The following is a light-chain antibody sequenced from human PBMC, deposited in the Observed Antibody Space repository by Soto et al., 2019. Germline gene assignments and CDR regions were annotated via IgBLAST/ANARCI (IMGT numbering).Light chain of an antibody. CDR1: QSIRSY. J-gene: IGKJ2*01. CDR2: AAS. CDR3: QHSFSNPYT. V-gene: IGKV1-39*01. Sequence: DIQMTQSPASLSASVGDRVTITCRASQSIRSYLNWYQQKPGKAPKLLIYAASSLHSGVPPRFSGSGSGTDFTLTINSLQPEDFATYYCQHSFSNPYTFGQGTKLEI.